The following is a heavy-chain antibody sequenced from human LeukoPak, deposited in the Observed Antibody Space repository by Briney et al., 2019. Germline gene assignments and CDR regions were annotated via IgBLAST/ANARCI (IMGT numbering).Heavy chain of an antibody. D-gene: IGHD3-22*01. J-gene: IGHJ6*03. CDR1: GYTFTSYG. V-gene: IGHV1-18*01. CDR3: ARVGYYDSSGYYYYYYYMDV. CDR2: ISAYNGNT. Sequence: ASVKVSCKASGYTFTSYGISWVRQAPGQGLEWMGWISAYNGNTNYAQKLQGRVTMTTDTSTSTAYMELRSLRSDDTAVYYCARVGYYDSSGYYYYYYYMDVWGKGTTVTISS.